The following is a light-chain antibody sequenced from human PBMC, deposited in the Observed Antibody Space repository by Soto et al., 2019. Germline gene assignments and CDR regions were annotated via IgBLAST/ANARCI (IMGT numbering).Light chain of an antibody. CDR1: QAISNY. J-gene: IGKJ1*01. CDR2: GAS. V-gene: IGKV1-27*01. CDR3: QNYNRAPQT. Sequence: DIQMTQSPSSLSASIGDRVTITCRASQAISNYLAWYQQRPGRVPKLLIYGASTLHSGVPSRFSGSGSGTDFTLNINSLQPEDVATYYCQNYNRAPQTFGQGTKVEIK.